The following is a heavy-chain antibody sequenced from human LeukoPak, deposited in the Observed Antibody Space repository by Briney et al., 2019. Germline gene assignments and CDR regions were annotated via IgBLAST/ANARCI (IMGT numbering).Heavy chain of an antibody. CDR3: ATQYYDFWSGYSRPLYFDY. CDR2: IIPIFGTA. CDR1: GGTFSSYA. D-gene: IGHD3-3*01. Sequence: SVKVSCKASGGTFSSYAISWVRQAPGQGLEWMGGIIPIFGTANYAQKFQGRVTITADEYTSTAYMELSSLRSEDTDVYNCATQYYDFWSGYSRPLYFDYWGQGTLVTVSS. V-gene: IGHV1-69*13. J-gene: IGHJ4*02.